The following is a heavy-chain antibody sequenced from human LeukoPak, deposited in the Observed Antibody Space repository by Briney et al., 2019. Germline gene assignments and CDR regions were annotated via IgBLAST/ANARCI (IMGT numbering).Heavy chain of an antibody. Sequence: ASVKVSCKASGYTFTSYDINWVRQATGQGLEWMRWMNPNSGNTGYAQKFQGRVTMTRNTSISTAYMELSSLRSEDTAVYYCARGWGGNTAMVTRKIPRVCYFDYWGQGTLVTVSS. CDR2: MNPNSGNT. CDR1: GYTFTSYD. J-gene: IGHJ4*02. D-gene: IGHD5-18*01. CDR3: ARGWGGNTAMVTRKIPRVCYFDY. V-gene: IGHV1-8*01.